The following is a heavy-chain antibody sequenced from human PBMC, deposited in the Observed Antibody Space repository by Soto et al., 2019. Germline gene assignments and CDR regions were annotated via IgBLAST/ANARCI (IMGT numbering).Heavy chain of an antibody. CDR3: GTGNP. V-gene: IGHV3-15*01. CDR1: GFTFRNAS. J-gene: IGHJ5*02. CDR2: IKSKFDGGTT. Sequence: GGSLRLSCATSGFTFRNASMSWVRQAPGKGLQWVGLIKSKFDGGTTVYAAPVRGRFSISRDDSKSILYLQMNSLKTEDTGIYFCGTGNPWGQGTRGTVSS.